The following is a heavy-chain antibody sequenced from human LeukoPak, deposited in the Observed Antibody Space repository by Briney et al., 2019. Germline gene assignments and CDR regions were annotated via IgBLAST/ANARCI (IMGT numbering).Heavy chain of an antibody. Sequence: GESLKISCKVSGYSFATYWIGWVRQMPGKGLEWMGIIYPDDSDTRYSPSFQGQVTISADKSISTAYLQWISLKPSDTAMYYCARPRDDGIAASPFDFWGQGTLVTVSS. J-gene: IGHJ4*02. D-gene: IGHD6-13*01. CDR3: ARPRDDGIAASPFDF. CDR1: GYSFATYW. V-gene: IGHV5-51*01. CDR2: IYPDDSDT.